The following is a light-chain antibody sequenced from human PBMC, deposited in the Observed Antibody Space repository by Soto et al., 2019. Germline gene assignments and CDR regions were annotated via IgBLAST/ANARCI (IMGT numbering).Light chain of an antibody. V-gene: IGKV3-20*01. CDR3: QQYGRSPFT. CDR1: QSVSSNN. Sequence: EIVLTQSPGTLSLSPGERATLSCRASQSVSSNNLAWYQRRPGQAPRVVIYGASIRATGIPERFSGSGSGTDFSLTISRLEPEDFAVYYCQQYGRSPFTFGPGTKVDSK. J-gene: IGKJ3*01. CDR2: GAS.